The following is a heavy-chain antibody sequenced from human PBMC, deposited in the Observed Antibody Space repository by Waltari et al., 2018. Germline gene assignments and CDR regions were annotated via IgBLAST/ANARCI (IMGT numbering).Heavy chain of an antibody. CDR3: ESKGVGWDDY. CDR2: INPNTGGT. J-gene: IGHJ4*02. D-gene: IGHD2-8*01. V-gene: IGHV1-2*06. CDR1: GYTFTVYY. Sequence: QVQLVQAVAEVKKPGASVKVSCKASGYTFTVYYIHGVRQAPGQGPEGMGRINPNTGGTNLAQKFQGRVTMTRDTSISTAYMEMSRLTFDDTAIYYCESKGVGWDDYWGQGTLVTVSS.